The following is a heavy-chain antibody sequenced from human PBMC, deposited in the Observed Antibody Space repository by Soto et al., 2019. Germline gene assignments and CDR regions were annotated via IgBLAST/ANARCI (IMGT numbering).Heavy chain of an antibody. CDR2: INPNSGVT. Sequence: ASVKVSCKASGYTFTGKYLHWVRQAPGQGLEWMGWINPNSGVTNYAEKFQGRVTMTRDTSISTAYMDLTRLKSDDTAVYYCARDIVSTTGCFDPWGQGTRVTVS. V-gene: IGHV1-2*02. J-gene: IGHJ5*02. CDR3: ARDIVSTTGCFDP. CDR1: GYTFTGKY. D-gene: IGHD3-16*02.